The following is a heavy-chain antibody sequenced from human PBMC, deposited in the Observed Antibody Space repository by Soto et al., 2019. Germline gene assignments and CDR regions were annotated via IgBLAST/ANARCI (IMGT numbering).Heavy chain of an antibody. CDR1: GFTFSSYA. V-gene: IGHV3-30-3*01. CDR2: ISYDGSNK. D-gene: IGHD6-6*01. Sequence: QVQRVESGGGVVQPGRSLRLSCAASGFTFSSYAMHWVRQAPGKGLEWVAVISYDGSNKYYADSVKGRFTISRDNSKNTLYLQMNSLRAEDTAVYYCAREGLAARMYYYYGMDVWGQGTTVTVSS. CDR3: AREGLAARMYYYYGMDV. J-gene: IGHJ6*02.